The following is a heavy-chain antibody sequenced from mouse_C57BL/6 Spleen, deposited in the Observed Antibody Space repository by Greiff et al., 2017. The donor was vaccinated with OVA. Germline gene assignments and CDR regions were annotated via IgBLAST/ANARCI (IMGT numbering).Heavy chain of an antibody. D-gene: IGHD3-3*01. CDR2: ISSGSSTI. V-gene: IGHV5-17*01. CDR3: ARLGGTGYFDY. Sequence: EVKLQESGGGLVKPGGSLKLSCAASGFTFSDYGMHWVRQAPEKGLEWVAYISSGSSTIYYADTVKGRFTISRDNAKNTLFLQMTSLRSEDTAMYYCARLGGTGYFDYWGQGTTLTVSS. CDR1: GFTFSDYG. J-gene: IGHJ2*01.